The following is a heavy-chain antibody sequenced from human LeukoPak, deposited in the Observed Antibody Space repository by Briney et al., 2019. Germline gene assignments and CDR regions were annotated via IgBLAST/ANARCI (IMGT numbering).Heavy chain of an antibody. D-gene: IGHD3-10*01. V-gene: IGHV3-23*01. J-gene: IGHJ5*02. CDR3: ATKTSLWFGDGDWFDP. CDR1: GFTFSQSA. Sequence: PGGSLRLSCAASGFTFSQSAMSWLRQAPGKGPEWVSSMSDTDNGTGTDYVDSVRGRFTISRDNSKNTLFLQMNSLRVEDTAIYYCATKTSLWFGDGDWFDPWGQGTLVTVSS. CDR2: MSDTDNGTGT.